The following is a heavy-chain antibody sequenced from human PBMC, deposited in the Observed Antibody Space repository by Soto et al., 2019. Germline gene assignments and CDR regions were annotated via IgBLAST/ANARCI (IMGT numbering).Heavy chain of an antibody. CDR1: GGSISSSSYY. CDR2: IYYSGST. J-gene: IGHJ4*02. CDR3: ARRGSSSWYGY. D-gene: IGHD6-13*01. Sequence: SETLSLTCTVSGGSISSSSYYWGWIRQPPGKGLEWIGSIYYSGSTYYNPSLKSRVTISVDTSKNQFSLKLSSVTAADTAVYYCARRGSSSWYGYWGQGTLVTVSS. V-gene: IGHV4-39*01.